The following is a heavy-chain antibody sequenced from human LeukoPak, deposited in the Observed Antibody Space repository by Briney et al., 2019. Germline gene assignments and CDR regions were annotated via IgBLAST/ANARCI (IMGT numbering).Heavy chain of an antibody. CDR2: ISSSGSTI. V-gene: IGHV3-48*03. CDR1: GFTFSSYE. D-gene: IGHD1-26*01. CDR3: AKGGRGSCRFDYFDF. J-gene: IGHJ4*02. Sequence: PGGSLRLSCAASGFTFSSYEMNWVRQAPGKGLEWVSYISSSGSTIYYADSVKGRFTISRDNTKNSLYLQMNSLRAEDTALYYCAKGGRGSCRFDYFDFWGQGTLVTVSS.